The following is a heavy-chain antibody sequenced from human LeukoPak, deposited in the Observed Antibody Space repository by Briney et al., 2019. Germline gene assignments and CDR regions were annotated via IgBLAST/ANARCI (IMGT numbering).Heavy chain of an antibody. CDR3: SRAGHSYGDLDY. J-gene: IGHJ4*02. CDR1: GYIFTDYF. D-gene: IGHD5-18*01. Sequence: ASVKVSCKASGYIFTDYFLHWVRQAPGQGLEWMGRINPNSGGTNSAQKFQGRVSMTRDMSISTAYMGLSRLTSDDTALYYCSRAGHSYGDLDYWGQGTLVTVSS. V-gene: IGHV1-2*02. CDR2: INPNSGGT.